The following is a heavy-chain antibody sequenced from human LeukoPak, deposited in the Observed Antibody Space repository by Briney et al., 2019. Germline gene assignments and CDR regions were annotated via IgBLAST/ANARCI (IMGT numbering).Heavy chain of an antibody. CDR2: IYYSGNT. Sequence: SETLSLTCTVSGYSLSSCGYCWIWIRPPPGKGLEWIGYIYYSGNTYYNPSLKCRVTISEDTSKQYLSLNLICVAAAAARLYYCARGRTQLAFDYWGPVTLVTVSS. D-gene: IGHD3-3*02. V-gene: IGHV4-31*03. J-gene: IGHJ4*02. CDR1: GYSLSSCGYC. CDR3: ARGRTQLAFDY.